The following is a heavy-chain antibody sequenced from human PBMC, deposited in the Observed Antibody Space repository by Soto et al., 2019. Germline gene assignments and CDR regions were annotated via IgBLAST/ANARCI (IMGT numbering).Heavy chain of an antibody. CDR1: AFTFNNYA. D-gene: IGHD6-13*01. CDR3: AKGGDSSSWSNYFDY. Sequence: GGSLRLSCAASAFTFNNYAMSWVRQAPGKGLEWVSSVSGSGGNTYYADSVKGRFTISRDNSKNTLYLQMNSLRAEDTAIYYCAKGGDSSSWSNYFDYWGQGTLVTVSS. CDR2: VSGSGGNT. J-gene: IGHJ4*02. V-gene: IGHV3-23*01.